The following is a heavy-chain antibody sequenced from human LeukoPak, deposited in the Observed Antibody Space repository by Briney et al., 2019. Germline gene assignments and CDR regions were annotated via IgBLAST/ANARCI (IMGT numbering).Heavy chain of an antibody. J-gene: IGHJ4*02. CDR1: GGSFSGYY. CDR3: AIKMGATYYYDSSGYYPFDY. D-gene: IGHD3-22*01. V-gene: IGHV4-34*01. CDR2: INHSGST. Sequence: PSETLSLTCAVYGGSFSGYYWSWIRQPPGKGLEWIGEINHSGSTNYNPSLKSRVTISVDTSKNQFSLKLSSGTAADPAVYYCAIKMGATYYYDSSGYYPFDYWGQGTLVTVSS.